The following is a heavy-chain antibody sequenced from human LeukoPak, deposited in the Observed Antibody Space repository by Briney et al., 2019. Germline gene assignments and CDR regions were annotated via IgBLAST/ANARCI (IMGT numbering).Heavy chain of an antibody. CDR2: INPNSGGT. Sequence: ASVNVSCQASGYTFTRYYMHWVRQAPGQGLEWMGRINPNSGGTNYAQKFQGRVTMTRDTSISTAYMELSRLRSDDTAVYYCARVDWVRGVISDYWGQGTLVTVSS. D-gene: IGHD3-10*01. CDR1: GYTFTRYY. J-gene: IGHJ4*02. V-gene: IGHV1-2*06. CDR3: ARVDWVRGVISDY.